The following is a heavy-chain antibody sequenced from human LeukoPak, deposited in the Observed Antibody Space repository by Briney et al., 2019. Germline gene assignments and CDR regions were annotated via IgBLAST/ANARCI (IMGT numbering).Heavy chain of an antibody. CDR3: ALSRSSGWSGMFDY. Sequence: ASVKVSCKASGGTFSSYAISLVRQAPGQGLEWMGGIIPIFGTANYAQKFQGRVTITTDESTSTAYMELSSLRSEDTAVYYCALSRSSGWSGMFDYWGQGTLVTVSS. CDR2: IIPIFGTA. V-gene: IGHV1-69*05. D-gene: IGHD6-19*01. J-gene: IGHJ4*02. CDR1: GGTFSSYA.